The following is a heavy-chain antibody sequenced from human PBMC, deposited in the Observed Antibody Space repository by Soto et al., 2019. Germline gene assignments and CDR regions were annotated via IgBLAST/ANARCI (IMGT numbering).Heavy chain of an antibody. CDR1: GGSISSGDYY. Sequence: QVQLQESGPGLVKPSQTLSLTCTVSGGSISSGDYYWSWIRQPPGKGLEWIGYIYYSGSTYYNPSPEGRLTISVDTSKAQFSRKPRSVTAADTAVYYCASNSYGYTVYDYWGQGTLVTVSS. CDR3: ASNSYGYTVYDY. J-gene: IGHJ4*02. D-gene: IGHD5-18*01. V-gene: IGHV4-30-4*01. CDR2: IYYSGST.